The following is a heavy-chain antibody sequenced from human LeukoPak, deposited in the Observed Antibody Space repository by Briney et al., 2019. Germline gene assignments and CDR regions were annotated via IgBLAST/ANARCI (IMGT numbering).Heavy chain of an antibody. CDR3: VSSGWSYGVFDY. CDR2: IYYSGST. V-gene: IGHV4-59*01. CDR1: GGSFSGYY. Sequence: SETLSLTCAVYGGSFSGYYWSWIRQPPGKGLEWIGYIYYSGSTNYNPSFKSRVTMSVDTSKSQFSLKLSSVTAADTAVYYCVSSGWSYGVFDYWGQGTLVTVSS. J-gene: IGHJ4*02. D-gene: IGHD6-19*01.